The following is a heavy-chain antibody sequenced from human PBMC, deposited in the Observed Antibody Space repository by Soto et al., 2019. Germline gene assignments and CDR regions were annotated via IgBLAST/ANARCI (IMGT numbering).Heavy chain of an antibody. J-gene: IGHJ6*02. Sequence: KGSLKAFGGTLRSYGISWVRQGPGKRVEWKGGIIPIFGTANYAQKFQGRVTITSDESTSTAYMELSSLRSEDTAVYYCARDHRFRGIAAAGTLFYYGMDVWGQETTVTVSS. CDR2: IIPIFGTA. D-gene: IGHD6-13*01. CDR3: ARDHRFRGIAAAGTLFYYGMDV. V-gene: IGHV1-69*01. CDR1: GGTLRSYG.